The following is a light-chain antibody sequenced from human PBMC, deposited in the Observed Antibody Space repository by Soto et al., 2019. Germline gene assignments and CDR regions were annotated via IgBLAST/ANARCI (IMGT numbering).Light chain of an antibody. CDR1: QGISRY. CDR3: QQSYSSPPT. J-gene: IGKJ1*01. Sequence: IQLTQSPSSLSASVGDRVTITCRASQGISRYLAWYQQKPGKAPMLLIYAASTLLSGVPSRFSGSGSGADFTLTISSLQPEDFATYYCQQSYSSPPTFGQGTKVDVK. CDR2: AAS. V-gene: IGKV1-39*01.